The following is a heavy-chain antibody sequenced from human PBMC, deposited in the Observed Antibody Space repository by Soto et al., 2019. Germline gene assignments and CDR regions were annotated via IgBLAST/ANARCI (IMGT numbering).Heavy chain of an antibody. J-gene: IGHJ5*02. V-gene: IGHV4-34*01. Sequence: QVQLQQWGAGLLKPSETLSLTCAVYGGSFSGYYWSWIRQPPGKGLEWIGEINHSGSTNYNPSLKSRVTISVDTSKNQFSLKLSSVTAADTAVYYCARGWDLLSYWFDPWGQGTLVTVSS. CDR1: GGSFSGYY. D-gene: IGHD3-10*01. CDR3: ARGWDLLSYWFDP. CDR2: INHSGST.